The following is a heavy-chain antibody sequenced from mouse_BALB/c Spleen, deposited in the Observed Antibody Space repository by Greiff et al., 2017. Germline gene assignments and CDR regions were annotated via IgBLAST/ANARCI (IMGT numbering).Heavy chain of an antibody. CDR1: GFSLTSYG. CDR2: IWAGGST. Sequence: VQLVESGPGLVAPSQSLSITCTVSGFSLTSYGVHWVRQPPGKGLEWLGVIWAGGSTNYNSALMSRLSISKDNSKSQVFLKMNSLQTDDTAMYYCASSSTMTRGYAMDYWGQGTSVTVSS. V-gene: IGHV2-9*02. D-gene: IGHD2-4*01. CDR3: ASSSTMTRGYAMDY. J-gene: IGHJ4*01.